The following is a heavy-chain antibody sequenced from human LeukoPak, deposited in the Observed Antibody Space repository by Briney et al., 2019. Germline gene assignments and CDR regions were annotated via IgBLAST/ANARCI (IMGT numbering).Heavy chain of an antibody. CDR3: ARGRMGYGDSDY. D-gene: IGHD4-17*01. CDR2: INPNSGGT. Sequence: ASVKVSCKASVYNFTGYYMHWVRQAPGQGLDWMGWINPNSGGTNYAQKFQGRVTMTRDTSISTAYMELSRLRSDDTAVYYCARGRMGYGDSDYWGQGTLVTVSS. J-gene: IGHJ4*02. CDR1: VYNFTGYY. V-gene: IGHV1-2*02.